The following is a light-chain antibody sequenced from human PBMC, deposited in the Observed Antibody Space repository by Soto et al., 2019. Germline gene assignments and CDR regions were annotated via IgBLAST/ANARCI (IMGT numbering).Light chain of an antibody. CDR1: SSNIGSNT. J-gene: IGLJ2*01. Sequence: VLTQPPSASGTPGQRVTISCSGSSSNIGSNTVNWYHQLPGTAPKLLIYSNNQRPSGVPDRFSGSKSGTSASLAISGLQSEDEADYYCAAWDDSLNGPVFGGGTKLTVL. CDR3: AAWDDSLNGPV. CDR2: SNN. V-gene: IGLV1-44*01.